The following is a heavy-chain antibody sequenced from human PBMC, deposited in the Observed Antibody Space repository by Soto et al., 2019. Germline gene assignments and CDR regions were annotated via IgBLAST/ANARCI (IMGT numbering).Heavy chain of an antibody. V-gene: IGHV4-59*01. CDR3: ARRYGTTFDY. CDR1: GGSISSYY. Sequence: SETLSLTCTVSGGSISSYYWSWIRQPPGKGLEWIGYIYYSGSTNCNPSLKSRVTISVDTSKNQFSLKLSSVTAADTAVYYCARRYGTTFDYWGQGTRVTVSS. CDR2: IYYSGST. J-gene: IGHJ4*02. D-gene: IGHD1-7*01.